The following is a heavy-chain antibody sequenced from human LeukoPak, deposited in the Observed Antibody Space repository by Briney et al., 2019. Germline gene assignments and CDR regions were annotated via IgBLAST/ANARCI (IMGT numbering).Heavy chain of an antibody. CDR3: AREAYDSSGYYGPPDWYFDL. J-gene: IGHJ2*01. D-gene: IGHD3-22*01. CDR2: IYSGGST. V-gene: IGHV3-53*01. CDR1: GFTVSSNY. Sequence: GGSLRLSCAASGFTVSSNYMSWVRQAPGKGLEWVSVIYSGGSTYYADSVKGRFTISRDNSKNTLYLQMNSLRAEDTAVYYCAREAYDSSGYYGPPDWYFDLWGRGTLVTVSS.